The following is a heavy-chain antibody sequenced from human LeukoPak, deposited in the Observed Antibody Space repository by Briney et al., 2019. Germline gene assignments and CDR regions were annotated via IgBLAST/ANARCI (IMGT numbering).Heavy chain of an antibody. D-gene: IGHD5-12*01. J-gene: IGHJ4*02. V-gene: IGHV3-21*01. CDR3: AKKSRGVANINLKADY. Sequence: GGSLRLSCAASGFTFSSYSMNWVRQAPGKGLEWVSSISSSSSYIYYADSVKGRFTISRDNAKNSLYLQMNSLRAEDTAVYYWAKKSRGVANINLKADYWGQGNLV. CDR2: ISSSSSYI. CDR1: GFTFSSYS.